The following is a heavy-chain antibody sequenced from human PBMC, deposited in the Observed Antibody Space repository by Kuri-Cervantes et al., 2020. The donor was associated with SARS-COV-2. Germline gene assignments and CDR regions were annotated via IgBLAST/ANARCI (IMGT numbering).Heavy chain of an antibody. D-gene: IGHD6-19*01. CDR1: GFTFDNFA. CDR3: ARVKQWLERTAFDI. Sequence: GGSLRLSCAASGFTFDNFAMHWVRQAPGKGLEWVAVISYDGSNKNYADSVKGRFTVSRDNSKNTLYLQMNSLRAEDTAVYYCARVKQWLERTAFDIWGQGTMVTV. CDR2: ISYDGSNK. V-gene: IGHV3-30-3*01. J-gene: IGHJ3*02.